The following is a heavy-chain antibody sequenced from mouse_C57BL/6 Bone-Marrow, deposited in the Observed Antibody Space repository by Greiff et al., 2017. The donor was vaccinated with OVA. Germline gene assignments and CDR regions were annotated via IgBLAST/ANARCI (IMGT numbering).Heavy chain of an antibody. Sequence: QVHVKQSGAELVRPGASVKLSCKASGYTFTDYYINWVKQRPGQGLEWIARIYPGSGNTYYNEKFKGKATLTAEKSSSTAYMQLSSLTSEDSAVYFCARQRAFYYYGSSSYAMDYWGQGTSVTVSS. CDR2: IYPGSGNT. CDR3: ARQRAFYYYGSSSYAMDY. CDR1: GYTFTDYY. D-gene: IGHD1-1*01. V-gene: IGHV1-76*01. J-gene: IGHJ4*01.